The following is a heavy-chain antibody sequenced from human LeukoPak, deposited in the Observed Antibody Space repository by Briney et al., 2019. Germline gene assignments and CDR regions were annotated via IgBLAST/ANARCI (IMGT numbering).Heavy chain of an antibody. Sequence: GASVKVSCKVSGYTLTELSLHWVRQAPGKGLEWMGRFDPEDGETIYARKFQGRVTITEDTSTDTAYLELSSLTSEDTAVYYCATDSGSYMLYWGQGTLVTVSS. J-gene: IGHJ4*02. CDR2: FDPEDGET. V-gene: IGHV1-24*01. CDR1: GYTLTELS. D-gene: IGHD1-26*01. CDR3: ATDSGSYMLY.